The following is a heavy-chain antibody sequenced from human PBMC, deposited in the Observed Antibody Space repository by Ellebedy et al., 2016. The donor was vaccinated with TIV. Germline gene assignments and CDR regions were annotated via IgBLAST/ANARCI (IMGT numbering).Heavy chain of an antibody. CDR2: VRSSFNSI. Sequence: GGSLRLSXAASGFTFSSYTLNWVRQPPGKGLEWVSFVRSSFNSISYADSVKGRFTISRDDAENSLFLQMNSLRDEDTAVYYCARGGAGFDSMNRELSFDSWGQGTLVIVSS. CDR3: ARGGAGFDSMNRELSFDS. V-gene: IGHV3-48*02. CDR1: GFTFSSYT. J-gene: IGHJ4*02. D-gene: IGHD1-26*01.